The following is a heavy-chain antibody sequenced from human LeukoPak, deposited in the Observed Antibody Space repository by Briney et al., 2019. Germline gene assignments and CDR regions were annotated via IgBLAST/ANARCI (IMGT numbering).Heavy chain of an antibody. CDR2: SGST. Sequence: SETLSLTCTVSGYSISSGYYWGWIRQPPGKGLEWIGSGSTNYNPSLKSRVTISVDTSKNQFSLKLSSVTAADTAVYYCARVAATIKNYYYYMDVWGKGTTVTVSS. J-gene: IGHJ6*03. V-gene: IGHV4-38-2*02. CDR1: GYSISSGYY. CDR3: ARVAATIKNYYYYMDV. D-gene: IGHD5-12*01.